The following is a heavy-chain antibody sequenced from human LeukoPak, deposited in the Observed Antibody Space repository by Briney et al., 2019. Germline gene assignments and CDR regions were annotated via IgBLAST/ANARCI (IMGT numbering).Heavy chain of an antibody. CDR1: GFTFSNYA. CDR2: ISGSGGST. J-gene: IGHJ4*02. D-gene: IGHD2-2*01. V-gene: IGHV3-23*01. CDR3: AKVHIVEVPAATDY. Sequence: GGSLRLSCAASGFTFSNYAMSWVRQAPGKGLEWVSAISGSGGSTYYADSVKGRFTISRDNSKNTLYLQMNSLRAEDTAVYYCAKVHIVEVPAATDYWGQGTLVTVSS.